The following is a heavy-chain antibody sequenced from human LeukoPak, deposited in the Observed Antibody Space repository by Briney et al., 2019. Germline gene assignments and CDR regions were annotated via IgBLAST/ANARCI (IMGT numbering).Heavy chain of an antibody. J-gene: IGHJ2*01. CDR1: GFTFSSYW. CDR2: IKQDGSEK. Sequence: GGSLRLSCAASGFTFSSYWMTWVRQAPGKGLEWVANIKQDGSEKYYVDSVKGRFTISRDNAKNSLYLQMNSPRAEDTAVYYCASYIAVAAPYWYFDLWGRGTLVTVSS. D-gene: IGHD6-19*01. V-gene: IGHV3-7*01. CDR3: ASYIAVAAPYWYFDL.